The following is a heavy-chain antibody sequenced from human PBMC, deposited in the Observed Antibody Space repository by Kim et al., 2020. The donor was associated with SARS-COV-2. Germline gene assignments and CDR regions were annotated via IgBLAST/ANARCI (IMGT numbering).Heavy chain of an antibody. D-gene: IGHD3-10*01. Sequence: SETLSLTCAVYGGSFSGYYWSWIRQPPGKGLEWIGEINHSGSTNYNPSLKSRVTISVDTSKNQFSLKLSSVTAADTAVYYCARGHYDTMVRGVIGRWFDP. V-gene: IGHV4-34*01. J-gene: IGHJ5*02. CDR1: GGSFSGYY. CDR3: ARGHYDTMVRGVIGRWFDP. CDR2: INHSGST.